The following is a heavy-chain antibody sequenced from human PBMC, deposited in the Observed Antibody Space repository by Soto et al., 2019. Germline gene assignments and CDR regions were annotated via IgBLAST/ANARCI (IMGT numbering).Heavy chain of an antibody. CDR3: ARGGVYYYGSGSRGRVDV. CDR1: GGSFSGYY. D-gene: IGHD3-10*01. CDR2: INHSGST. Sequence: QVQLQQWGAGLLKPSETLSLTCAVYGGSFSGYYWSWIRQPPGKGLEWIGEINHSGSTNYNPSLKSRVTLSVDTSKNQFSLKLSSVTAADTAVYYCARGGVYYYGSGSRGRVDVWGQGTTVTVSS. J-gene: IGHJ6*02. V-gene: IGHV4-34*01.